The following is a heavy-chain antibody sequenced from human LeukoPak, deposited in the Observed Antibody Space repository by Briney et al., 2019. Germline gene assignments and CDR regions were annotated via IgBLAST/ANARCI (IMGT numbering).Heavy chain of an antibody. V-gene: IGHV3-9*01. CDR1: GFTLDDYA. CDR3: AKDSSSSNYYFGMDV. Sequence: GGSLRLSCAASGFTLDDYAMHWVRQVPGKGLEWVSRISWNSGSIDYADSVKGRFSISRDNAKNSLYLQMNSLRAEDTALYFCAKDSSSSNYYFGMDVWGQGTTVTVSS. J-gene: IGHJ6*02. D-gene: IGHD6-6*01. CDR2: ISWNSGSI.